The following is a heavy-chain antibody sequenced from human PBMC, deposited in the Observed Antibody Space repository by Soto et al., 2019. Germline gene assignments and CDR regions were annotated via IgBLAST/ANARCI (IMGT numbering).Heavy chain of an antibody. Sequence: QVQLQESGPGLVKPSETLSLTCTVSGGSVSSGSYYWGWIRQPPGKGLEWIGYIYYSGSTNYNPSLKSRVTISVDTSKNQFSLKLSSVTAADTAVYYCASRWYDFWSGYYPYGPFDYWGQGTLVTVSS. V-gene: IGHV4-61*01. CDR1: GGSVSSGSYY. CDR3: ASRWYDFWSGYYPYGPFDY. J-gene: IGHJ4*02. CDR2: IYYSGST. D-gene: IGHD3-3*01.